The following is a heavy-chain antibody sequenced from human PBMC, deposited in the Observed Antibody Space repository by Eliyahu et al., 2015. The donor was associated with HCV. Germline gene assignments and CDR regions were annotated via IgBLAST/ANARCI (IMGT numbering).Heavy chain of an antibody. J-gene: IGHJ1*01. V-gene: IGHV3-7*01. D-gene: IGHD2-15*01. Sequence: GSEKYYVDSVKGRFTISRDNAKNSLYLQMNSLRAEDTAVYYCASLYCSGGSCYYYDNAEYFQHWGQGTLVTVSS. CDR3: ASLYCSGGSCYYYDNAEYFQH. CDR2: GSEK.